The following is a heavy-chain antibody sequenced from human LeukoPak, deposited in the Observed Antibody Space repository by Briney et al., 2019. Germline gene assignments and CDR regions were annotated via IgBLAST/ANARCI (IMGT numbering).Heavy chain of an antibody. CDR3: ASGYYYDSSGYLSPWFDY. CDR2: IYYSGST. V-gene: IGHV4-59*01. J-gene: IGHJ4*02. Sequence: SETLSLTCTVSGGSISSYYWSWIRQPPGKGLEWIGYIYYSGSTNYSPSLKSRVTISVDTSKNQFSLKLSSVTAADTAVYYCASGYYYDSSGYLSPWFDYWGQGTLVTVSS. CDR1: GGSISSYY. D-gene: IGHD3-22*01.